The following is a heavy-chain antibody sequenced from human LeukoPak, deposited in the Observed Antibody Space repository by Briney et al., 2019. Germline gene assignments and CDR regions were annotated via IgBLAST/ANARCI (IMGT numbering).Heavy chain of an antibody. CDR2: ISGSGGST. Sequence: GGSLRHFCAASGFTFSSYASSWVRQAPGKGLEWVSAISGSGGSTYYADSVKSRFTISRDNSKNTLYLQMNSLRAADTAVYYCAKDLSHYYYGSGSFLNWGQGTMVTVSS. J-gene: IGHJ3*01. D-gene: IGHD3-10*01. CDR3: AKDLSHYYYGSGSFLN. CDR1: GFTFSSYA. V-gene: IGHV3-23*01.